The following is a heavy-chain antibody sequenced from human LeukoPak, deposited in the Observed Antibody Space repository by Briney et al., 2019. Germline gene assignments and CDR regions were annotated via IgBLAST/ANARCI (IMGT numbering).Heavy chain of an antibody. J-gene: IGHJ4*02. CDR2: IYSGGST. Sequence: PGGSLRLSCAASGFTVSSNYMSWVRQAPGKGLEWVSVIYSGGSTYYADSVKGRFTISRDNSKNTLYLQMNSLRAEDTAVYYCAKGLSGDSSGYYFDYWGQGTLVTVSS. CDR3: AKGLSGDSSGYYFDY. V-gene: IGHV3-53*01. D-gene: IGHD3-22*01. CDR1: GFTVSSNY.